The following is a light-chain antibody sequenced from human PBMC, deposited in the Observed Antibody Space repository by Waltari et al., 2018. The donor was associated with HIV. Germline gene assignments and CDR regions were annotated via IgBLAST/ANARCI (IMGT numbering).Light chain of an antibody. CDR3: SSYTSSSTVV. CDR1: SSDVGGYTY. Sequence: QSALTQPASVSGSPGQSLTISCTGTSSDVGGYTYVSWYQQHPGKAPKLMIYDVSNRPSGVSNRFSGSKSGNTASLTISGLQAEDEADYYCSSYTSSSTVVFGGGTKLTVL. J-gene: IGLJ2*01. V-gene: IGLV2-14*03. CDR2: DVS.